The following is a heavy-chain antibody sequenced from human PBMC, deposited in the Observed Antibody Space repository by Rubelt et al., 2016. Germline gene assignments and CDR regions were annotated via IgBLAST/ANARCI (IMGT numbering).Heavy chain of an antibody. Sequence: QLQLQESGPGLVKPSETLSLTCTVSGGSISSSSYYWGWIRQPPGKGLEWIGSIYYSGSTYYNPSLKSRGTISVATSKNHVSRKLSSVTAADTAVYYCARDPRAGTTSFDYWDQGTLVTVSS. CDR2: IYYSGST. J-gene: IGHJ4*02. CDR3: ARDPRAGTTSFDY. V-gene: IGHV4-39*07. D-gene: IGHD1-7*01. CDR1: GGSISSSSYY.